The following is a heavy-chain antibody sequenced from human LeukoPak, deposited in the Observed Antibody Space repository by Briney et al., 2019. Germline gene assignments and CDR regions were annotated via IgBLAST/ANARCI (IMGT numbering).Heavy chain of an antibody. CDR3: ARAESYYDSSGSGPNDY. CDR2: IWYDGSNK. J-gene: IGHJ4*02. V-gene: IGHV3-33*01. CDR1: GFTFSSYG. Sequence: PGGSLRLSCAASGFTFSSYGMHWVRQAPGKGLEWEAVIWYDGSNKYYADSVKGRFTISRDNSKNTLYLQMNSLRAEDTAVYYCARAESYYDSSGSGPNDYWGRGTLVTVSS. D-gene: IGHD3-22*01.